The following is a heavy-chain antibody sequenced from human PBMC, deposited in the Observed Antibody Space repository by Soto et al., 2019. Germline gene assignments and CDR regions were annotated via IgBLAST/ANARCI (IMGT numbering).Heavy chain of an antibody. J-gene: IGHJ3*02. CDR1: GYTFTDYF. Sequence: ASVKVSCKASGYTFTDYFIHWVRQAPGQGLEWIGWINPYSGGADLSQKFQGRVTMTRDTSISTAYMEVSSLRSDDTAVFYCARLMHYSHPGGSSHSGFDMWGQGTLVTVSS. V-gene: IGHV1-2*02. CDR3: ARLMHYSHPGGSSHSGFDM. D-gene: IGHD2-8*02. CDR2: INPYSGGA.